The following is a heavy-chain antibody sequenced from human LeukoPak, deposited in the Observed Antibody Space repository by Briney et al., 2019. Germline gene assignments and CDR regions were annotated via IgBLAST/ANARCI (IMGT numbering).Heavy chain of an antibody. D-gene: IGHD6-6*01. Sequence: GASVKVSCKASGYTFTSYDINWVRQATGQALEWMGWMNPNSGNTGYAQKFQGRVTMTRNTSISTAYMELSSLRSEDTAVYYCARGPDDSSSALSYYYYGMDVWGQGTTVTVSS. CDR2: MNPNSGNT. CDR1: GYTFTSYD. J-gene: IGHJ6*02. CDR3: ARGPDDSSSALSYYYYGMDV. V-gene: IGHV1-8*01.